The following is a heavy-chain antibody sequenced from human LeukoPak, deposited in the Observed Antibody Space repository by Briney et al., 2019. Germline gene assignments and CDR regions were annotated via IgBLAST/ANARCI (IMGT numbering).Heavy chain of an antibody. J-gene: IGHJ5*02. D-gene: IGHD1-26*01. V-gene: IGHV3-74*01. CDR3: AREREWFDP. CDR1: GFTFSSYW. Sequence: GGPLRLSCAASGFTFSSYWMHWVRKAPGEGLVRVSSINSDGSSKSYGDSVKGRFTIHRENAKNTLYLQMKSLRAEDAAVYYCAREREWFDPWGQGTLVTVSS. CDR2: INSDGSSK.